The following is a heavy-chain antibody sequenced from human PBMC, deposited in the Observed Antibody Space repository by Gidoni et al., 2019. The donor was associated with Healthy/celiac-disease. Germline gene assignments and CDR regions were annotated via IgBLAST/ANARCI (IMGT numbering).Heavy chain of an antibody. CDR1: GGSFSGYY. D-gene: IGHD6-13*01. CDR2: INHSGST. CDR3: ARVTPPLPRVGSSWYGRSACWFDP. V-gene: IGHV4-34*01. J-gene: IGHJ5*02. Sequence: QVQLQQWGAGLLKPSETLSLTCAVYGGSFSGYYWSWIRQPPGKGLEWIGEINHSGSTNYNPSLKSRVTISVDTSKNQFSLKLSSVTAADTAVYYCARVTPPLPRVGSSWYGRSACWFDPWGQGTLVTVSS.